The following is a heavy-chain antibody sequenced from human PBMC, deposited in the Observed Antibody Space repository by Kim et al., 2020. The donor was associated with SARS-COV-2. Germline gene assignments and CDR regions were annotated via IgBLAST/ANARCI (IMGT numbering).Heavy chain of an antibody. Sequence: YAQKFQGRVTITADESTSTAYMELSSLRSEDTAVYYCTRDPYDSSAKGGAWGQGTLVTVSS. V-gene: IGHV1-69*01. J-gene: IGHJ5*02. D-gene: IGHD3-22*01. CDR3: TRDPYDSSAKGGA.